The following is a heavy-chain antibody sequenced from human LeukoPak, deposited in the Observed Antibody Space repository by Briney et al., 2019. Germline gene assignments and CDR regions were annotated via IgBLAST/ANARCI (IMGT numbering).Heavy chain of an antibody. CDR3: ARDYSSGWYYDY. D-gene: IGHD6-19*01. CDR1: GLTFSSYW. J-gene: IGHJ4*02. Sequence: GGSLRLSCAASGLTFSSYWMHWVRQAPGKGLVWVSRINSDGSSTSYADSVKGRFTISRDNAKNTLYLQMNSLRAEDTAVYYCARDYSSGWYYDYWGQGTLVTVSS. CDR2: INSDGSST. V-gene: IGHV3-74*01.